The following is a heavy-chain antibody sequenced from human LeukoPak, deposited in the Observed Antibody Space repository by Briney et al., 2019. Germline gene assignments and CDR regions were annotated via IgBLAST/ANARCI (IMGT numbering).Heavy chain of an antibody. D-gene: IGHD5-18*01. CDR1: GFSSSDYS. CDR2: ISSSSSAI. V-gene: IGHV3-48*02. J-gene: IGHJ4*02. CDR3: ARDNSYAFPY. Sequence: GGSLRLSGAASGFSSSDYSINWVRQAPGKGLEWLSYISSSSSAINYADSVKGRFTISRDNAKKSLYLQMNSLRDEDTAVYYCARDNSYAFPYWGQGTLVTVSS.